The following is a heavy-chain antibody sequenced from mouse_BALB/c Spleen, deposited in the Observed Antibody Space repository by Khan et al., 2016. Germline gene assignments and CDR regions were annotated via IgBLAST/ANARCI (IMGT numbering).Heavy chain of an antibody. CDR1: GYTFTTAG. Sequence: QIQLVQSGPELKKPGETVRISCKAAGYTFTTAGMQWVQKMPGKGLKWIGWINTHSGVPKYAEDFKGRFAFSLETSASTAYLQISNLKNEDTATYFCARQDGNDCLDYRGQGTTLTGSS. CDR3: ARQDGNDCLDY. D-gene: IGHD2-2*01. J-gene: IGHJ2*01. CDR2: INTHSGVP. V-gene: IGHV9-4*02.